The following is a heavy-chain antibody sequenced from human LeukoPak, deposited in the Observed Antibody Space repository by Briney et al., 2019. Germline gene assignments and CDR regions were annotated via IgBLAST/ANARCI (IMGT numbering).Heavy chain of an antibody. CDR2: INYSGST. CDR3: VRSEMGGYTFDY. J-gene: IGHJ4*02. V-gene: IGHV4-59*01. Sequence: SETLSLTCTVSGGSISSYYWTWIRQPPGKGLEWIGYINYSGSTNYNPSLKSRVTISVDRSKNQFSLNLSSVTAADTAVYYCVRSEMGGYTFDYWGQGTLVTVSS. D-gene: IGHD5-24*01. CDR1: GGSISSYY.